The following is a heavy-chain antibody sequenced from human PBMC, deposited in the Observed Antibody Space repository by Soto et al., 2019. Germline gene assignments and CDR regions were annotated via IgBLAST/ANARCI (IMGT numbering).Heavy chain of an antibody. CDR3: ARDIPAKQQLPFGWFDP. CDR1: GGSISSGGYY. Sequence: SETLSLTCTVSGGSISSGGYYWSWIRQHPGKGLEWIGYIYYSGSTYYNPSLKSRVTISVDTSKNQFSLKLSSVTAADTAVYYCARDIPAKQQLPFGWFDPWGQGTLVTVSS. D-gene: IGHD6-13*01. J-gene: IGHJ5*02. CDR2: IYYSGST. V-gene: IGHV4-31*03.